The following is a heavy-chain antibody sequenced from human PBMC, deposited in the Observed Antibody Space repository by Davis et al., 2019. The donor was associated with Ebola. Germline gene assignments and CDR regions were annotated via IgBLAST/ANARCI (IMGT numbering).Heavy chain of an antibody. D-gene: IGHD3-22*01. CDR3: ARYYYDSRGFDY. Sequence: PGGSLRLSCAASGFTFNSHWMNWVRQAPGKGLEWVANINQYGNQKYYVDSVKGRFTISRDNAKNSLYLQMNSLIAEDTAIYYCARYYYDSRGFDYWGQGTLVTVSS. CDR2: INQYGNQK. V-gene: IGHV3-7*01. CDR1: GFTFNSHW. J-gene: IGHJ4*02.